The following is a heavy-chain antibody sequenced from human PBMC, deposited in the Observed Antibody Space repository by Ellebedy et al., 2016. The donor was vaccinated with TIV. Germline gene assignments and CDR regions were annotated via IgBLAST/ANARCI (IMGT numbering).Heavy chain of an antibody. D-gene: IGHD2-2*01. CDR3: ARAGGRHSTGSGFY. Sequence: PGGSLRLSCAASGFTFSGYWMSWVRQAPGKGLEWVANRKADGSEAYYVDSVKGRFTISRDNAKNSLYLQMSNLRAEDTAVFYCARAGGRHSTGSGFYWGQGTRVTVST. CDR1: GFTFSGYW. V-gene: IGHV3-7*03. J-gene: IGHJ4*02. CDR2: RKADGSEA.